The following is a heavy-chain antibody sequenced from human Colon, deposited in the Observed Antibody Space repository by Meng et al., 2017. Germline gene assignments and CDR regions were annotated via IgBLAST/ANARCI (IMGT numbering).Heavy chain of an antibody. CDR2: IYYSGST. J-gene: IGHJ4*02. CDR3: ARGASDYDFDY. Sequence: VQLQESGPGLVRPSETLSLTCAGSGGSVRSGSYCWSWIRQPPGKGLEWIGYIYYSGSTNYNPSLKSRVTISVDTSKTQFSLKLSSVTAADTAVYYCARGASDYDFDYWGQGTLVTVSS. CDR1: GGSVRSGSYC. D-gene: IGHD3-22*01. V-gene: IGHV4-61*01.